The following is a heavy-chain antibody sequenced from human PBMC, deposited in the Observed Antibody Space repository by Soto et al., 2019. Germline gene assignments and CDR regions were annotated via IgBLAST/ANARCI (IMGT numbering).Heavy chain of an antibody. Sequence: SETLSLTCTVSGGSISSGDYYWSWIRQPPGKGLEWIGYIYYSGSTYYNPSLKSRVTISVDTSKNQFSLKLSSVTAADTAVYYCAREQYYYDSSATEIDYWGQGTLVTVSS. CDR2: IYYSGST. CDR3: AREQYYYDSSATEIDY. J-gene: IGHJ4*02. D-gene: IGHD3-22*01. CDR1: GGSISSGDYY. V-gene: IGHV4-30-4*01.